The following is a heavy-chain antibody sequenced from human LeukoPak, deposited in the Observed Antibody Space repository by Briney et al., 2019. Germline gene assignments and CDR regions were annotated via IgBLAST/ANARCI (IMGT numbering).Heavy chain of an antibody. CDR1: GYTFTGYY. J-gene: IGHJ4*02. Sequence: ASVKVSCKASGYTFTGYYMHWVRQAPGQGLEWMGWINPNSGGTNYAQKFQGRVTMTRDTSISTAYMELSRLRSDDTAVYYCARDLSQAVVPAVPYYFDYWGQGTLVTVSS. CDR2: INPNSGGT. V-gene: IGHV1-2*02. D-gene: IGHD2-2*01. CDR3: ARDLSQAVVPAVPYYFDY.